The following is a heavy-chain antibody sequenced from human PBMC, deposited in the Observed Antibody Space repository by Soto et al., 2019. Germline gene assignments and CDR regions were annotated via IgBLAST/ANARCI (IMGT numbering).Heavy chain of an antibody. CDR1: FSSFSSNSAA. CDR3: ARGSTSSSWNNWFDP. Sequence: PSQTLSLPFSLSFSSFSSNSAAWNWIRQSPSRGLEWLGRTSSRSKWYNDYAVSVKLRITINSDISKNQFSLQLNSVTPEDTAVYYCARGSTSSSWNNWFDPWGQGTLVTVSS. CDR2: TSSRSKWYN. D-gene: IGHD6-13*01. V-gene: IGHV6-1*01. J-gene: IGHJ5*02.